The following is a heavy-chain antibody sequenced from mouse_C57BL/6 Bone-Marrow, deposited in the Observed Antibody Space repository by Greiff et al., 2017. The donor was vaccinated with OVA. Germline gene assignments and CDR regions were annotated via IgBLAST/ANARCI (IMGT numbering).Heavy chain of an antibody. Sequence: VQLKESGPVLVKPGASVKMSCKASGYTFTDYYMNWVKQSHGKSLEWIGVINPYNGGTSYNQKFKGKATLNVDKSSSPAYMELNSLTSEDSAVYYCARSFYDYDVRYFDYWGQGTTLTVSS. V-gene: IGHV1-19*01. CDR2: INPYNGGT. CDR3: ARSFYDYDVRYFDY. CDR1: GYTFTDYY. D-gene: IGHD2-4*01. J-gene: IGHJ2*01.